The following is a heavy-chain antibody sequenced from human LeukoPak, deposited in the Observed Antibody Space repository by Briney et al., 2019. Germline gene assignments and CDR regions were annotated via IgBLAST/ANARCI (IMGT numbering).Heavy chain of an antibody. CDR2: IYYSGST. V-gene: IGHV4-39*01. CDR3: ARHLRQVGFDP. Sequence: SETLSLTCTVSGGSISSSSYYWGWIRQPPGKGPEWIGSIYYSGSTYYNPSLKSRVTISVDTSKNQFSLKLSSVTAADTAVYYCARHLRQVGFDPWGQGTLVTVSS. D-gene: IGHD1-26*01. J-gene: IGHJ5*02. CDR1: GGSISSSSYY.